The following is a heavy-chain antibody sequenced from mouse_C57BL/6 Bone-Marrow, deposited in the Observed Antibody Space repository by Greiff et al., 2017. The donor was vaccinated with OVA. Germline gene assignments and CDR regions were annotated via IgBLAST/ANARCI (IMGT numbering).Heavy chain of an antibody. CDR2: IYPRSGNT. CDR3: ARKDDGYYGWFAY. V-gene: IGHV1-81*01. Sequence: VQVVESGAELARPGASVKLSCKASGYTFTSYGISWVKQRTGQGLEWIGEIYPRSGNTYYNEKFKGKATLTADKSSSTAYMELRSLTSEDSAVYFCARKDDGYYGWFAYWGQGTLVTVSA. J-gene: IGHJ3*01. D-gene: IGHD2-3*01. CDR1: GYTFTSYG.